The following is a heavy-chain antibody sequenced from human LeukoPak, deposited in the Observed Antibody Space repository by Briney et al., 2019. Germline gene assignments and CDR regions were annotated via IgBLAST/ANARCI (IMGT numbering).Heavy chain of an antibody. CDR2: IYYSGST. D-gene: IGHD2-2*01. Sequence: SETLSLTCTVSGGSISSYYWSWIRQPPGKGLEWIGYIYYSGSTNYNPSLKSRVTISVDTSKNQFSLKLSSVTAADTAVYYCAKDVIVVVPAAIGWFDPWGQGTLVTVSS. J-gene: IGHJ5*02. CDR3: AKDVIVVVPAAIGWFDP. CDR1: GGSISSYY. V-gene: IGHV4-59*01.